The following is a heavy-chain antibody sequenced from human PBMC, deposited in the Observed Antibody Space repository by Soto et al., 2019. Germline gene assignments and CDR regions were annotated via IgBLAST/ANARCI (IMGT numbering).Heavy chain of an antibody. V-gene: IGHV1-18*04. D-gene: IGHD6-25*01. J-gene: IGHJ6*02. Sequence: ASVKVSCKASGYTFTSYGISWVRQAPGQGLEGMGWISAYNGNTNYAQKLQGRVTMTTDTSTSTAYMELRSLRSDDTAVYYCARGSSSAGYYGMDVWGQGTTVTVSS. CDR3: ARGSSSAGYYGMDV. CDR2: ISAYNGNT. CDR1: GYTFTSYG.